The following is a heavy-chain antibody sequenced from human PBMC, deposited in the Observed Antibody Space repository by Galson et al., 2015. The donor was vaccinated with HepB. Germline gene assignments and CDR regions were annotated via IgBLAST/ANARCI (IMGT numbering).Heavy chain of an antibody. CDR3: ARRGWLSGMDV. CDR2: IYHSGST. D-gene: IGHD5-12*01. V-gene: IGHV4-4*02. Sequence: SLRLSCAASGFSFSTSSMNWVRQAPGKGLEWIGEIYHSGSTNYNPSLKSRVTISVDKSKNQFSLKLSSVTAADTAVYYCARRGWLSGMDVWGQGTTVTVSS. J-gene: IGHJ6*02. CDR1: GFSFSTSSM.